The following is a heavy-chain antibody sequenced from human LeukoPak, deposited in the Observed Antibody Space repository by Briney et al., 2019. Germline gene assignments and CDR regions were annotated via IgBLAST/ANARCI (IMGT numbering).Heavy chain of an antibody. CDR3: AKGISSESYYYDSSGYLGDV. D-gene: IGHD3-22*01. CDR2: ISGSGGST. CDR1: GFTFSSYA. V-gene: IGHV3-23*01. Sequence: PGGSLRLSYAASGFTFSSYAVSWVRQAPGKGLEWVSAISGSGGSTYYADSVKGRFTISRDDSKNTLYLQMNSLRAEDTAVYYCAKGISSESYYYDSSGYLGDVWGQGTTVTVSS. J-gene: IGHJ6*02.